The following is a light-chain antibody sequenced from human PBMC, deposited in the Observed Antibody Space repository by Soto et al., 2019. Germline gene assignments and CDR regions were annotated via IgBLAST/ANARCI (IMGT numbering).Light chain of an antibody. J-gene: IGKJ5*01. CDR3: QQYGDSPSIT. CDR2: GAS. V-gene: IGKV3-20*01. Sequence: EIVFTQSPGTRWCSPRHAFTLPCKASPTLSRNYLAWYQQQPGQAPRLLLYGASTRATGIHARFSGSGSGTDFTPPTSSVEPGDFAAYYCQQYGDSPSITFGQGTRLEIK. CDR1: PTLSRNY.